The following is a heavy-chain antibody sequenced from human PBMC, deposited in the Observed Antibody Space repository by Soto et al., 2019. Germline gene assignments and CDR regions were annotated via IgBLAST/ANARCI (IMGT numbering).Heavy chain of an antibody. D-gene: IGHD5-12*01. J-gene: IGHJ4*02. CDR3: ALKARWLQFDLGPWDY. Sequence: PSETLSLTCTVSGGSISSSSYYWGWIRQPPGKGLEWIGSIYYSGSTYYNPSLKSRVTISVDTSKNQFSLKLSSVTAADTAVYYCALKARWLQFDLGPWDYWGQGTLVTVSS. CDR1: GGSISSSSYY. CDR2: IYYSGST. V-gene: IGHV4-39*01.